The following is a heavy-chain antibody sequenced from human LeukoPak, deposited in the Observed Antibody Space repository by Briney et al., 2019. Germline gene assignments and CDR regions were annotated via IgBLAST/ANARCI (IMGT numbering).Heavy chain of an antibody. Sequence: SVKVSCKASGGTFSSYAISWVRQAPGQGLEWMGGIIPIFGTANYAQKFQGRVTITADESTSTAYMELSSLRSEDTAVYYCARASTVTTGHYYYYGMDVWGQGTLVTVSS. CDR2: IIPIFGTA. J-gene: IGHJ6*02. CDR3: ARASTVTTGHYYYYGMDV. D-gene: IGHD4-17*01. V-gene: IGHV1-69*01. CDR1: GGTFSSYA.